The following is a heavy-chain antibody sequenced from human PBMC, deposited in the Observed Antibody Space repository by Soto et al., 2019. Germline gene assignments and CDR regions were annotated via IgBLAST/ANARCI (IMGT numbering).Heavy chain of an antibody. V-gene: IGHV4-39*01. J-gene: IGHJ4*02. Sequence: QLQLQESGPGLVKPSETLSLTCTVSGGSISSSSYYWGWIRQPPGKELEWIGSIYYSGSTYYNPSLNSRVTISVDTSKNQFSLKLSSVTAADTAVYYCARLRYYYDSSGYLYYFDYWGQGTLVTVSS. D-gene: IGHD3-22*01. CDR1: GGSISSSSYY. CDR3: ARLRYYYDSSGYLYYFDY. CDR2: IYYSGST.